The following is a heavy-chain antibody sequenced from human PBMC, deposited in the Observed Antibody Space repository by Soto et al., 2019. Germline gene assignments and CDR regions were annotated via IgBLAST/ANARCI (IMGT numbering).Heavy chain of an antibody. J-gene: IGHJ4*02. D-gene: IGHD1-26*01. CDR1: GGSISSGDYS. CDR2: IYPSGNT. CDR3: ARGCLYYAAHSDFFDY. V-gene: IGHV4-30-2*01. Sequence: SETLSLTCAVSGGSISSGDYSWNWLRQPPGKGLEWIAYIYPSGNTYYNPSLKSRVTMSMDRSKNQFSLSLSSVTAADTAVYYCARGCLYYAAHSDFFDYCGQGALVTGSS.